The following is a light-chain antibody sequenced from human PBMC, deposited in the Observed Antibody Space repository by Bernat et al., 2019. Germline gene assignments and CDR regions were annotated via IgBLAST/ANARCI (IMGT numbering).Light chain of an antibody. Sequence: QSVLTQPPSASGTPGQRVTISCSGSSSNIGSNTVNWYQQLPGTAPRLLMYSDNQRPSGVPDRFSGSKSGTSASLAISGLQSEDEADYYFAAWDNSLNGYWVFGGGTKLTVL. CDR3: AAWDNSLNGYWV. V-gene: IGLV1-44*01. CDR2: SDN. CDR1: SSNIGSNT. J-gene: IGLJ3*02.